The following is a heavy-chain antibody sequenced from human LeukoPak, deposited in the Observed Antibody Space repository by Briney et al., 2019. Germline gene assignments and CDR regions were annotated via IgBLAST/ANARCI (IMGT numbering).Heavy chain of an antibody. CDR2: IYPGDSDT. CDR1: GYSFTSYW. J-gene: IGHJ4*02. V-gene: IGHV5-51*01. D-gene: IGHD6-25*01. Sequence: GESLKISCKGSGYSFTSYWIGWVRQMPGEGLEWMGTIYPGDSDTRYSPSFQGQVTISADKSISTAYLQWSSLKASDTAMYYCARHARNGDSSGGFDYWGQGTLVTVSS. CDR3: ARHARNGDSSGGFDY.